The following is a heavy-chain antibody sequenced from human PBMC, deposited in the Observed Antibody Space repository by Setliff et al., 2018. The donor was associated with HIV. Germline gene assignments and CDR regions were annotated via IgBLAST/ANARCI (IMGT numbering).Heavy chain of an antibody. CDR2: IFSSGST. V-gene: IGHV4-4*09. J-gene: IGHJ4*02. CDR3: ARHVGISIGGTRGDFDC. CDR1: GGSMSPYY. Sequence: SETLSLTCTVSGGSMSPYYWSWIRQPPGKGLEWIGYIFSSGSTNYNPSLKSRVTMSVDTSKNQFSLRLSSVNAADTAMYYCARHVGISIGGTRGDFDCWGQGTLVTVSS. D-gene: IGHD6-13*01.